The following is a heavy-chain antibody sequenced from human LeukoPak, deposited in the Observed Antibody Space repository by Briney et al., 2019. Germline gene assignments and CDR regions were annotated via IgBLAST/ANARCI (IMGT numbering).Heavy chain of an antibody. J-gene: IGHJ4*02. CDR1: GGSISSYY. V-gene: IGHV4-59*08. CDR3: ARLLSSSGLDY. CDR2: IYYSGST. Sequence: SETLSLTCTVSGGSISSYYWSWIRQPPGKGLEWIGYIYYSGSTNYNPSLKSRVTISVDTSKNQFSLKLSSVTAADTAVYYCARLLSSSGLDYWGQGTLVAVSS. D-gene: IGHD3-22*01.